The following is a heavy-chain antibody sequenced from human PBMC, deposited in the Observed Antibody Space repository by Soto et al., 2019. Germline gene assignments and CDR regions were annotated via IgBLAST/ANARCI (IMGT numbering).Heavy chain of an antibody. V-gene: IGHV3-23*01. CDR3: AKPSVCGGDCYYDAFDI. Sequence: EVQLLESGGGLVQPGGSLRLSCAASGFTFSSYAMSWVRQAPGKGLEWVSAISGSGGSTYYADSVKGRFTISRDNSKNTLYLQMNSLRAEDTAVYYCAKPSVCGGDCYYDAFDIWGQVTMVTVAS. D-gene: IGHD2-21*02. CDR1: GFTFSSYA. J-gene: IGHJ3*02. CDR2: ISGSGGST.